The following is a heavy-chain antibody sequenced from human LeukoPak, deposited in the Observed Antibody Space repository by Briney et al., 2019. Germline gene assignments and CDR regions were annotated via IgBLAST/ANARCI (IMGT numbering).Heavy chain of an antibody. D-gene: IGHD5-12*01. CDR2: IYTSGST. Sequence: SETLSLTCTVSGGSISSYYWSWIRQPPGKGLEWIGYIYTSGSTNYNPSLKSRVTISVDTSKNQFSLKLSSVTAADTAVYYCARQTNRVASAFDIWGQGTMVTVSS. CDR3: ARQTNRVASAFDI. V-gene: IGHV4-4*09. J-gene: IGHJ3*02. CDR1: GGSISSYY.